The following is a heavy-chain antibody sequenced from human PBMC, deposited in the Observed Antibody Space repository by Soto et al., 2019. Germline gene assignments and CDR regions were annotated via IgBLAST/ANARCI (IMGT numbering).Heavy chain of an antibody. D-gene: IGHD3-3*01. Sequence: QVQRAQSGAEVKKPGASVKVPCKASGYPFTTYGISWVRQAPGQGLEWMGWISTYNGDTEYPKRLQGRVTMTRDTTTGIANMKLRSLRTEVTTVYYCARVMMTFGVVSKGPDHWGQGTLVTVSS. CDR3: ARVMMTFGVVSKGPDH. V-gene: IGHV1-18*04. CDR2: ISTYNGDT. CDR1: GYPFTTYG. J-gene: IGHJ4*02.